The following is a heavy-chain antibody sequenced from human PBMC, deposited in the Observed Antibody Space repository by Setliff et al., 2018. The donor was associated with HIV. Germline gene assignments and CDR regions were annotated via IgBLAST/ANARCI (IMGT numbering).Heavy chain of an antibody. CDR3: ARHDCGGDCSINWFDP. Sequence: SETLSLTCAVSGYSLSSGYFWGWIRQPPGKGLEWIGSIYHSGSTYYNPSLKSRVTLSLDTSKNQFSLELTSVTAADTAVYYCARHDCGGDCSINWFDPWGQGTLVTVSS. D-gene: IGHD2-21*02. CDR1: GYSLSSGYF. V-gene: IGHV4-38-2*01. CDR2: IYHSGST. J-gene: IGHJ5*02.